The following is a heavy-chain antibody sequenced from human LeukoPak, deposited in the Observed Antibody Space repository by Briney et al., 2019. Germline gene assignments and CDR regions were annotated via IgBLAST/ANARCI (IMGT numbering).Heavy chain of an antibody. J-gene: IGHJ3*02. D-gene: IGHD3-10*01. Sequence: GGSLRLSCAAFGFTFSTYSMNWVRQAPGKGLEWVSSIATSSDYIYYAGSLKGRFTISRDNAKNSLYLHMNSLRPDDTAVYYCARGRSITILRGVAISDGFDIWGQGTKVPVS. CDR3: ARGRSITILRGVAISDGFDI. V-gene: IGHV3-21*06. CDR2: IATSSDYI. CDR1: GFTFSTYS.